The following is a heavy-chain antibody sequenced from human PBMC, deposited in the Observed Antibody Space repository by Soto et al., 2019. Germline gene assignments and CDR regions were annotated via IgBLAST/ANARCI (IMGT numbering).Heavy chain of an antibody. D-gene: IGHD5-12*01. Sequence: PGGSLRLSCAASGFTFSSYSMNWVRQAPGKGLEWVSSISSSSSYIYYADSVKGRFTISRDNAKNSLYLQMNSLRAEDTAVYYCARYPGYNPFLYYYYGMDVWGQGTTVTVSS. V-gene: IGHV3-21*01. CDR3: ARYPGYNPFLYYYYGMDV. CDR2: ISSSSSYI. CDR1: GFTFSSYS. J-gene: IGHJ6*02.